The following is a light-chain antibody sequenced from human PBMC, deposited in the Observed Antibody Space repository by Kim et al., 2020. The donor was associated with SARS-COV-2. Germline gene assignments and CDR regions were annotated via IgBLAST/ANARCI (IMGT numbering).Light chain of an antibody. CDR1: QSISNY. V-gene: IGKV1-39*01. J-gene: IGKJ2*01. Sequence: DIQMTQSPSSLSVSVGDRVTITCRASQSISNYLNWYQQKPGKGPNLLIYGASSLQSGVPSRFSGSGSGTDFTLTISSLQPEDFATYYCQQTYNSHTFGQGTKLEI. CDR2: GAS. CDR3: QQTYNSHT.